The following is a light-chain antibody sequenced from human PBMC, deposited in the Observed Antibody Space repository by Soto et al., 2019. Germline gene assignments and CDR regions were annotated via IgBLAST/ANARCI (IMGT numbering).Light chain of an antibody. Sequence: DVVMTQSPLSLPVTLGQSSSISCKSSQSLVSSDGNTYLHWFQQRPGQSPRRLSYKVSDRDPGVPSRFSGRGSGTDFTLTSSSLQPEDFATYFCQQSYSRPRTFGQGTKLDIK. V-gene: IGKV2-30*01. CDR2: KVS. CDR3: QQSYSRPRT. CDR1: QSLVSSDGNTY. J-gene: IGKJ1*01.